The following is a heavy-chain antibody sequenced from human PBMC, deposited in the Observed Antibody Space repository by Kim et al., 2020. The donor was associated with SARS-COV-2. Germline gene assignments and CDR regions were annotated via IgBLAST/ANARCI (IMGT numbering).Heavy chain of an antibody. CDR2: K. J-gene: IGHJ4*02. D-gene: IGHD4-4*01. CDR3: ARGPNYSPFDY. Sequence: KSYANTVRGRITIYRDNDKNSLYLQMNSLRAADTAVYYCARGPNYSPFDYWGQGTLVTVSS. V-gene: IGHV3-11*04.